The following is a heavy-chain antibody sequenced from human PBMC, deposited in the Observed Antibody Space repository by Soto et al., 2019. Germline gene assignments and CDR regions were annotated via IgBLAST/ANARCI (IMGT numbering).Heavy chain of an antibody. Sequence: VQVVESGGSLIQPGGSLRLSCAASGFNVSNNYMNWVRQTPGKGLEWVSLIYADGSTLYADSVKGRFTISRDNSKNTVYLQMNSLRAEDTAVFYCARDWGGNTTPYWYFDLWGRGTLVTVSS. D-gene: IGHD1-1*01. CDR2: IYADGST. J-gene: IGHJ2*01. V-gene: IGHV3-53*01. CDR3: ARDWGGNTTPYWYFDL. CDR1: GFNVSNNY.